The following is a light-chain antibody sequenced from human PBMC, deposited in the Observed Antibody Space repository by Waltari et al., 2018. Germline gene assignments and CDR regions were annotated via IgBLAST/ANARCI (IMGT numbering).Light chain of an antibody. V-gene: IGLV2-23*03. CDR1: NSDVGSSHL. CDR3: CSYAGSSIFDV. CDR2: EGY. Sequence: QSALTQPASVSGSPGQSITLPCTGTNSDVGSSHLVPAYQQPPGKAPNLIIYEGYKRPSGVSNRFSGSKSGNTASLTISGLQAEDEADYYCCSYAGSSIFDVFGSGTTVTVL. J-gene: IGLJ1*01.